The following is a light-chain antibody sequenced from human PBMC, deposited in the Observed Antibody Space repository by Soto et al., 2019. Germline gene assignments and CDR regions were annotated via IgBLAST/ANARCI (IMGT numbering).Light chain of an antibody. V-gene: IGLV2-11*01. J-gene: IGLJ1*01. CDR1: SSDVGGYNY. CDR2: DVS. CDR3: ASYTTSSTYV. Sequence: QSALTQPRSVSGSPGQSVTISCTGTSSDVGGYNYVSWYQQHPGKAPKFIIYDVSNRPSGVSDRFSGSKSGNTASLTISGLQAEDEADYYCASYTTSSTYVFGTGTKLTVL.